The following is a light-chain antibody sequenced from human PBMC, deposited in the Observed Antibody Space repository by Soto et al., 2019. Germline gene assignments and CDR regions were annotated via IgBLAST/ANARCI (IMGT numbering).Light chain of an antibody. CDR3: QQRSNWPPVYT. CDR2: DAS. V-gene: IGKV3-11*01. CDR1: QSVSSY. Sequence: EIVLTQSTATLSLSPGERATLSCRASQSVSSYLAWYQQKPGQAPRLLIYDASNRATGIPARFSGSGSGTDLTLTISSLEAEDFAVYYCQQRSNWPPVYTFGQGTKLEIK. J-gene: IGKJ2*01.